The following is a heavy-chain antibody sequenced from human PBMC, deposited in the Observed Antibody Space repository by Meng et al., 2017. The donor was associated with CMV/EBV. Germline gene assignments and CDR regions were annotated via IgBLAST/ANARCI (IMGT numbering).Heavy chain of an antibody. V-gene: IGHV3-7*01. CDR1: GLTFSGSW. CDR3: ARDPLCGALDY. CDR2: ISGDGGDV. Sequence: GLTFSGSWTSWVRQTPGKGLEWVADISGDGGDVLYVDSLNSRFTISTDNAQNSVYLQVNSLRAEVSAVYYCARDPLCGALDYWGQGTLVTVSS. J-gene: IGHJ4*02. D-gene: IGHD2-21*01.